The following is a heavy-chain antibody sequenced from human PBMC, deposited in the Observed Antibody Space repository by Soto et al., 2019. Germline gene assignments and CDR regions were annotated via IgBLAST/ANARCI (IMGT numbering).Heavy chain of an antibody. CDR2: IYSGGST. Sequence: TGGSLRLSCAASGFNVSSNYMNWVRQAPGKGLEWVSVIYSGGSTYYADSVKGRFTISRDNSKNILYLQMNSLRAEDTAVYYCAREERGYGPWGQGTLVTVSS. J-gene: IGHJ5*02. D-gene: IGHD5-18*01. V-gene: IGHV3-53*01. CDR3: AREERGYGP. CDR1: GFNVSSNY.